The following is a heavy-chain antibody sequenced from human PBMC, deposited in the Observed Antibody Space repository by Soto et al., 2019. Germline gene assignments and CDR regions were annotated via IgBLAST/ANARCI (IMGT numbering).Heavy chain of an antibody. CDR2: ISSGGSTL. Sequence: QVQLVESGGGLVKPGGSLRLSCAASGFVFSEYYMSWIRQAPGKGLEWVSHISSGGSTLYRAESLKGRVTISRDNAKNSLYLQVDNLTAEDTAVYYCVRNKDFWSGFPPQYNGLDVWGRGTTVTVSS. CDR1: GFVFSEYY. J-gene: IGHJ6*02. D-gene: IGHD3-3*01. CDR3: VRNKDFWSGFPPQYNGLDV. V-gene: IGHV3-11*01.